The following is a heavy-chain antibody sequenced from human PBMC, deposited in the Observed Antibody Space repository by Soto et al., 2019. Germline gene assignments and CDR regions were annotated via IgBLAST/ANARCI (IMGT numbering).Heavy chain of an antibody. CDR2: IYYSGST. Sequence: PSETLSLTCTVSGGSISSGGYYWSWIRQHPGKDLEWIGYIYYSGSTYYNPSLKSRVTISVDTSKNQFSLKLSSVTAADTAVYYCARNSGSYYGLVYWGQGTLVTVSS. D-gene: IGHD1-26*01. V-gene: IGHV4-31*03. CDR3: ARNSGSYYGLVY. CDR1: GGSISSGGYY. J-gene: IGHJ4*02.